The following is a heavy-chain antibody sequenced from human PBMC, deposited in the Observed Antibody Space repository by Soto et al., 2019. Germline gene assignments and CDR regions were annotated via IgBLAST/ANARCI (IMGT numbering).Heavy chain of an antibody. Sequence: PSETLSLTCTVSGGSISSGGYYWSWSRQHPGKGLEWIGYIYYSGSTYYNPSLKSRVTISVDTSKNQFSLKLSSVTAADTAVYYCAREKTESGYYGESSFGAFDIWGRGTMVTVSS. V-gene: IGHV4-31*03. CDR2: IYYSGST. CDR1: GGSISSGGYY. CDR3: AREKTESGYYGESSFGAFDI. D-gene: IGHD3-3*01. J-gene: IGHJ3*02.